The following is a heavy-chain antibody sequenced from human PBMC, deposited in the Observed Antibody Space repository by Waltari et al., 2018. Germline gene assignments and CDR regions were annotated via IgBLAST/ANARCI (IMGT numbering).Heavy chain of an antibody. J-gene: IGHJ4*02. Sequence: QVQLVESGGGVVQPGGSRRLSCAASGFPLSTYGVPWVRQPPGKGLEWVAFIRYDGSDKYYVDSVKGRFTISRDNSKNTLYLQMNSLRAEDTAVYYCAKDLGVLRYFDWNQGFDYWGQGTLVTVSS. CDR2: IRYDGSDK. CDR1: GFPLSTYG. D-gene: IGHD3-9*01. CDR3: AKDLGVLRYFDWNQGFDY. V-gene: IGHV3-30*02.